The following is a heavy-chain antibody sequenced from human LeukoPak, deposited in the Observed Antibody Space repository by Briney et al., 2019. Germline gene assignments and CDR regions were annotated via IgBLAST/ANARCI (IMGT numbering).Heavy chain of an antibody. CDR1: GFTFSSYG. V-gene: IGHV3-33*01. Sequence: GGSLRLSCAASGFTFSSYGMHWVRQAPGKGLEWVAVIWYDGSNKYYADSVKGRFTISRDNSKNTLYLQMSSLRAEDTAVYYCATNQYYYDSSGYLPDYWGQGTLVTVSS. CDR2: IWYDGSNK. D-gene: IGHD3-22*01. CDR3: ATNQYYYDSSGYLPDY. J-gene: IGHJ4*02.